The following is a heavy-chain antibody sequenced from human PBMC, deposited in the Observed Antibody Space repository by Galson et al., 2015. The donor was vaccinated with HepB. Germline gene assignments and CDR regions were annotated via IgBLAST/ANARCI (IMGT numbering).Heavy chain of an antibody. CDR3: AHSQTHFYGTGSYSFDP. D-gene: IGHD3-10*01. V-gene: IGHV2-5*02. CDR1: GFSLTTTGAG. J-gene: IGHJ5*02. Sequence: PALVKPTQTLTLTCTFSGFSLTTTGAGVGWIRQPPGKALEWLALIYWDDDKRYSPSLKTRLSITKDTSENQVVLAMTNMDPVDTATYYCAHSQTHFYGTGSYSFDPWGQGTLVTVSS. CDR2: IYWDDDK.